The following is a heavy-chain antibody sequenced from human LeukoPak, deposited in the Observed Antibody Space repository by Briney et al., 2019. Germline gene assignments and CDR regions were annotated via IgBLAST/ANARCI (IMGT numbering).Heavy chain of an antibody. CDR1: GFTFSSYA. D-gene: IGHD2-15*01. Sequence: GGSLRLSCAASGFTFSSYAMSWVRQAPGKGLEWVSAISGSGGSTYYADSVKGRFTISRDNSKNTLYLQMNSLRAEDTALYYCARAKYCSGGSCYSVHYMDVWGKGTTVTVSS. J-gene: IGHJ6*03. CDR2: ISGSGGST. CDR3: ARAKYCSGGSCYSVHYMDV. V-gene: IGHV3-23*01.